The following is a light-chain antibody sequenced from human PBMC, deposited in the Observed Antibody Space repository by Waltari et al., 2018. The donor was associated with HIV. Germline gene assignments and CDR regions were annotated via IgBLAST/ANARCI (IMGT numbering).Light chain of an antibody. V-gene: IGLV1-40*01. CDR2: ATD. Sequence: QSVLTQPPSVSGAPGQRVPVSCTGSDSNIGAGYDVHWYQQPPGTAPKLLIFATDTRPSGVPDRFSGSKSGTSASLAITGLQAEDEADYYCQSYDNSLSGWVFGGGTKLTV. CDR3: QSYDNSLSGWV. J-gene: IGLJ3*02. CDR1: DSNIGAGYD.